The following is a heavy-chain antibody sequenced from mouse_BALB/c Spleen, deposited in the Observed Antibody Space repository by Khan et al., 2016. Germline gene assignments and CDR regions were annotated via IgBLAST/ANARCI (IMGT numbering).Heavy chain of an antibody. CDR1: VFNIKDYY. Sequence: VQLQQSGAELVRSGASVKLSCTASVFNIKDYYMHWVKQRPEQGLEWIGWIDPENGDTEYAPKFQGKATMTADTSSNAAYQQFSSLTSEDSAVYYCNAIYYGNDVYFDYWGQGTTLTVSS. D-gene: IGHD2-2*01. V-gene: IGHV14-4*02. CDR2: IDPENGDT. J-gene: IGHJ2*01. CDR3: NAIYYGNDVYFDY.